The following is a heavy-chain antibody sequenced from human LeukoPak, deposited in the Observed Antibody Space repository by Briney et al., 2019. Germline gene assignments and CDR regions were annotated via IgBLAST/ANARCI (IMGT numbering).Heavy chain of an antibody. J-gene: IGHJ3*02. D-gene: IGHD5-24*01. Sequence: ASVKVSCKASGYTFTSYGISWVRQAPGQGLEWMGWISAYNGNTNYAQKLQGRVTMTTDTSTSTAYMELRSLRSDDTAVYYCARDGPEMATLVDAFDIWGQGTMVTVSS. CDR3: ARDGPEMATLVDAFDI. V-gene: IGHV1-18*01. CDR2: ISAYNGNT. CDR1: GYTFTSYG.